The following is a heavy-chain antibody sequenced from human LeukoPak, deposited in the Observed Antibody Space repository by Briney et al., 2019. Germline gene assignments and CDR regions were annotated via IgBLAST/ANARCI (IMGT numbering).Heavy chain of an antibody. Sequence: SETLSLTCTVSGGSISSGGYYWSWIRQHPGKGLEWIGYIYYSGSTYYNPSLKSRVTISVDTSKNQFSLKLSSVTAADTAVYYCARGWPPYYFDYWGQGTLVTVSS. J-gene: IGHJ4*02. D-gene: IGHD2-15*01. CDR2: IYYSGST. CDR1: GGSISSGGYY. V-gene: IGHV4-31*03. CDR3: ARGWPPYYFDY.